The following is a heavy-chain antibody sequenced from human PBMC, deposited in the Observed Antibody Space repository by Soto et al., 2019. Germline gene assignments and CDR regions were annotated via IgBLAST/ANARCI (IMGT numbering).Heavy chain of an antibody. D-gene: IGHD5-12*01. CDR1: GGTFSSYA. CDR3: ARSRGYSGYEPSYYYYYGMDV. V-gene: IGHV1-69*01. Sequence: QVQLVQSGAEVKKPGSSVKVSCKASGGTFSSYAISWVRQAPGQGLEWMGGIIPIFGTANYAQKFQGRVTITADESTSTAYMELSSLRSEDKAVYYCARSRGYSGYEPSYYYYYGMDVWGQGTTVTVSS. CDR2: IIPIFGTA. J-gene: IGHJ6*02.